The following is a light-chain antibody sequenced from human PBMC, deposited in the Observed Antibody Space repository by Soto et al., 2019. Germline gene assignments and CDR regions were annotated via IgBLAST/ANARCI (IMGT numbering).Light chain of an antibody. J-gene: IGKJ2*01. CDR3: QQYENLPYT. CDR1: QVITNY. CDR2: DIS. V-gene: IGKV1-33*01. Sequence: DIQLTQSASSLSASVGDRVTITCQASQVITNYLNWYQQKPGRAPKLLIYDISTLEIGVPSRFGGSGSGTHFTFTITGLQPEDIATYYSQQYENLPYTFGQGTKLEI.